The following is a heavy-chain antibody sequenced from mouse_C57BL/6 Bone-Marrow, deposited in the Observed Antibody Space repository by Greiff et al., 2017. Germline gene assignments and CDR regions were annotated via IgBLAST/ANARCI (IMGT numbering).Heavy chain of an antibody. D-gene: IGHD1-1*01. CDR1: GFNIKDDY. J-gene: IGHJ3*01. CDR3: TTYYYVFAY. CDR2: IDPENGDT. V-gene: IGHV14-4*01. Sequence: EVKLMESGAELVRPGASVKMSCTASGFNIKDDYMNWVKQRPEQGLEWIGWIDPENGDTGYASKFKGKATLTADTSSNTAYMQLSSLTSEDTAVYYCTTYYYVFAYWGQGTLVTVSA.